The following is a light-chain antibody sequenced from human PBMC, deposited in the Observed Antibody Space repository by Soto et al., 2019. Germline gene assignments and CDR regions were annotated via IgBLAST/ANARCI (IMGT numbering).Light chain of an antibody. CDR1: SSDVGAYDY. J-gene: IGLJ1*01. Sequence: QSALTQPASVSGSPGQSITISCTGTSSDVGAYDYVSWYQQHPDKAPKFMIYEVTNRPSGVSHRFSGSKSGNTASLTISGLQAEDEADYYCTSFTSSSTYVFGNGTKVTVL. CDR3: TSFTSSSTYV. CDR2: EVT. V-gene: IGLV2-14*01.